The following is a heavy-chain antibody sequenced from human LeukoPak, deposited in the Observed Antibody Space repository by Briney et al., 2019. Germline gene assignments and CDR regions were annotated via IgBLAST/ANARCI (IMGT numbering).Heavy chain of an antibody. J-gene: IGHJ4*02. Sequence: ASVKVSCKASGYTFTGYYMHWVRQAPGKGLEWVANTKQDGNEKYYVDSVAGRFTISRDNAKNSLYLQMNSLRAEDTAVYYCARSMTGSGSYYPYFDYWGQGTLVTVSS. D-gene: IGHD3-10*01. CDR1: GYTFTGYY. V-gene: IGHV3-7*04. CDR2: TKQDGNEK. CDR3: ARSMTGSGSYYPYFDY.